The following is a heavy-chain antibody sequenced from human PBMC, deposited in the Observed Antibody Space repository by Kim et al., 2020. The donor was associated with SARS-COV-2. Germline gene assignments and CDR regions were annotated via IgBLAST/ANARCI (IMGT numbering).Heavy chain of an antibody. V-gene: IGHV3-21*01. D-gene: IGHD3-10*01. CDR2: ISSSSSYI. Sequence: GGSLRLSCAASGFTFSSYSMNWVRQAPGKGLEWVSSISSSSSYIYYADSVKGRFTISRDNAKNSLYLQMNSLRAEDTAVYYCARDHPNYYGSGLIDYWGQGTLVTVSS. CDR3: ARDHPNYYGSGLIDY. J-gene: IGHJ4*02. CDR1: GFTFSSYS.